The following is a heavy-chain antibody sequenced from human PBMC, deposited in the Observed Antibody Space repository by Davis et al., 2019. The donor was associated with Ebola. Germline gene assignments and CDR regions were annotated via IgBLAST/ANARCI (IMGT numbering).Heavy chain of an antibody. Sequence: GESLKISCAASGFTFNNYGMNWVRQAPGKGLEWVSGISDSGGSTHYADSVKGRFTISRDNAENTLYLQMNNLRVEDTAVYYCATLPGYYWGQGTLVTVSS. V-gene: IGHV3-23*01. J-gene: IGHJ4*02. D-gene: IGHD1-26*01. CDR2: ISDSGGST. CDR1: GFTFNNYG. CDR3: ATLPGYY.